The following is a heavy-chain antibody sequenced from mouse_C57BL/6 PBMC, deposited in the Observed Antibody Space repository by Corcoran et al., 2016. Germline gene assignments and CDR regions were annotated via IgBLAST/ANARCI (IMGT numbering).Heavy chain of an antibody. CDR3: ARATTSYWYFDV. Sequence: QIQLVQYGPELKKSGETVKISCKASGYTFTTYGMSWVKQAPGKGLKWMGWRNTYSGVPTYADDFKGRFAFSLETSASTAYLQINNLTNEDTATYFCARATTSYWYFDVWGTRTTVTVSS. V-gene: IGHV9-3*01. D-gene: IGHD1-1*01. J-gene: IGHJ1*03. CDR2: RNTYSGVP. CDR1: GYTFTTYG.